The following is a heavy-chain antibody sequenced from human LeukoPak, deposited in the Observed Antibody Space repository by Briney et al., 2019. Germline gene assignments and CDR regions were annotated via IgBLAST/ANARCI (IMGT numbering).Heavy chain of an antibody. Sequence: PSETLSLTCTVSGGSISSYYWSWIRQPPGKGLEWIGYIYYSGSTNYNPSLKSRVTISVDTSKNQFSLKLSSVTAADTAVYYCARDLVPYYDYAPFGYWGQGTLVTVSS. J-gene: IGHJ4*02. V-gene: IGHV4-59*01. D-gene: IGHD3-16*01. CDR3: ARDLVPYYDYAPFGY. CDR1: GGSISSYY. CDR2: IYYSGST.